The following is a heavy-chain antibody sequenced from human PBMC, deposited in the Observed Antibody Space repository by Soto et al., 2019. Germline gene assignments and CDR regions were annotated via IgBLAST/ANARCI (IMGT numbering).Heavy chain of an antibody. CDR3: ARYFWSGRVPYRFDF. CDR2: ISGYNANT. V-gene: IGHV1-18*01. J-gene: IGHJ4*02. Sequence: QVQLVQAGPEVKKPGASVKVSCKGSGYTFNSFGISWVRQAPGQALEWMGWISGYNANTKYAHKMQGRVTMTTDTSTSTAYMDLWSLRSDETAVYCCARYFWSGRVPYRFDFWGQGTLVTVSS. D-gene: IGHD3-3*01. CDR1: GYTFNSFG.